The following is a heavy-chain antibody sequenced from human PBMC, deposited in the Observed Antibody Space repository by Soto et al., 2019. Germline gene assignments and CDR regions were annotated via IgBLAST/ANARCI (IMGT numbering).Heavy chain of an antibody. D-gene: IGHD6-19*01. CDR3: AKATTNGGWFNPFDS. Sequence: GGSRRLSCAASGFSFVNYAMNWVRQAQGKGLEWVSGLSVSGTSTYYADSVKGRFTISRDNSRDTLFLQMNSLTADDTAVYYCAKATTNGGWFNPFDSWGQGARVTVSS. CDR1: GFSFVNYA. J-gene: IGHJ4*02. V-gene: IGHV3-23*01. CDR2: LSVSGTST.